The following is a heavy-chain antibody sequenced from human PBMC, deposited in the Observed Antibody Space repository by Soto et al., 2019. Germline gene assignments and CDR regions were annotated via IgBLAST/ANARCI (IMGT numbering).Heavy chain of an antibody. J-gene: IGHJ4*02. CDR1: GYTFSSYG. CDR2: ISVYNGNK. V-gene: IGHV1-18*01. CDR3: ARDCSGGSCSTAY. Sequence: QVQLVQSGAEVKKPGASVKVSCKASGYTFSSYGISWVRQGPGQGLEWMGWISVYNGNKMYAQKFQGRVTMTTDTSTSTADMELRSLRSDDTAVYDSARDCSGGSCSTAYWGKGTLVTVSS. D-gene: IGHD2-15*01.